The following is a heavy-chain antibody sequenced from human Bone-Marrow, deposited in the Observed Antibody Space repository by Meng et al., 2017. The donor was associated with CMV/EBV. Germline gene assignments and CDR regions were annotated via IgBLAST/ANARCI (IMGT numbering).Heavy chain of an antibody. J-gene: IGHJ3*02. CDR2: IIPIFGTA. CDR1: GGTFSSYA. D-gene: IGHD3-10*01. V-gene: IGHV1-69*05. CDR3: ARESLLWFGESQSRPNKMPFDI. Sequence: SVKVSCKASGGTFSSYAISWVRQAPGQGLEWMGGIIPIFGTANYAQKFQGRVTITTDESTSTGYMELSSLRSEDTAVYYCARESLLWFGESQSRPNKMPFDIWGQGTMVTVSS.